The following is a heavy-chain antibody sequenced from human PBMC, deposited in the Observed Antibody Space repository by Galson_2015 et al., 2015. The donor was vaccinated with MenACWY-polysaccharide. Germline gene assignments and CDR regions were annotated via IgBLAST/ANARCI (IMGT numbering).Heavy chain of an antibody. Sequence: ADSVKGRFTISRDNSKTTLYLQMNSLRAEDTAVCYCAKNSTRSYTFDYYGMDAWGQGTTVTVSS. V-gene: IGHV3-23*01. D-gene: IGHD2/OR15-2a*01. CDR3: AKNSTRSYTFDYYGMDA. J-gene: IGHJ6*02.